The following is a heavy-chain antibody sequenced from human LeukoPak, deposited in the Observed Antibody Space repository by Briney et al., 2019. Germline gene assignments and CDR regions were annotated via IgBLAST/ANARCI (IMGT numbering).Heavy chain of an antibody. D-gene: IGHD3-10*01. CDR3: ARGPYYGSGTFDF. V-gene: IGHV3-30*03. J-gene: IGHJ4*02. CDR2: TSYDGGER. CDR1: GFSFSEYG. Sequence: GGSLRLSCAASGFSFSEYGMHWVRQAPGKGLEGLAVTSYDGGERHYGDSVAGRFTISRDNSENTLFLQMDSLRLEDTGVYYCARGPYYGSGTFDFWGQGTLVTVSS.